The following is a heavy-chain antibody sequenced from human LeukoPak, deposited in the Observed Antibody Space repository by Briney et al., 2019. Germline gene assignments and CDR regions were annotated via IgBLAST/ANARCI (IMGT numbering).Heavy chain of an antibody. CDR3: ATVGPPPLPSNLPTGPPGGSYYYYYYGMDV. V-gene: IGHV1-24*01. CDR1: GYTLTELS. J-gene: IGHJ6*02. D-gene: IGHD1-26*01. Sequence: GASVKVSCKVSGYTLTELSMHWVRQAPGKGLEWMGGLDPEDGETIYAQKFQGRVTMTEDTSTDTAYMELSSLRSEDTAVYYCATVGPPPLPSNLPTGPPGGSYYYYYYGMDVWGQGTTVTVSS. CDR2: LDPEDGET.